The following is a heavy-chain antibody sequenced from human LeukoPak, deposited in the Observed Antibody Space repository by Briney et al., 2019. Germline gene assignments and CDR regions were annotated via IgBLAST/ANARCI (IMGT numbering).Heavy chain of an antibody. CDR1: GFTFSSYS. V-gene: IGHV3-48*01. CDR2: ITSSGSTI. J-gene: IGHJ3*02. CDR3: AREPRGYAFDI. Sequence: GSLRLSCAPSGFTFSSYSMNWVRQAPGKGLEWVSYITSSGSTIYYADSVKGRFTISRDNAKNSLFLQMNSLRAEDTAVYYCAREPRGYAFDIWGQGTLVTVSS.